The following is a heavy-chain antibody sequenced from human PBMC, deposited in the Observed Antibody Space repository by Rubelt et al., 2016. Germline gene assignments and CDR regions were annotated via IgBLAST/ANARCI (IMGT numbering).Heavy chain of an antibody. J-gene: IGHJ4*02. D-gene: IGHD3-10*01. CDR2: INGGNGNT. CDR3: ARVTNVGVRVIDY. CDR1: GYTFTTYA. V-gene: IGHV1-3*01. Sequence: QVQLVQSGAEVKKPGASVKVSCKASGYTFTTYAMHWVRQAPGQGLEWMGWINGGNGNTKYSQKFQGRVPITRDTTAPTAYMELSSLRFEDTAVYFCARVTNVGVRVIDYWGQGTLVAVSS.